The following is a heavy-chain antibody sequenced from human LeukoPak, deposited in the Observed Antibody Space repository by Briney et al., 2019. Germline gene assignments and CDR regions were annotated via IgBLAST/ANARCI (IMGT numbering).Heavy chain of an antibody. Sequence: GGSLRLSCAASAFTFSYYAMSWVRQAPGRGLEWVSAISGSGSTHYADSVKGRFTISRDNSKNTLYLQMNSLRDEDTAVYYCARDPPDGTKAFDDWGQGTLVTVSS. CDR1: AFTFSYYA. J-gene: IGHJ4*02. CDR2: ISGSGST. V-gene: IGHV3-23*01. CDR3: ARDPPDGTKAFDD.